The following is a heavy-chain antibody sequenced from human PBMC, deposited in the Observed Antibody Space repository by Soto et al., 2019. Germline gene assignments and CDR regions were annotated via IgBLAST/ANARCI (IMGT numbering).Heavy chain of an antibody. V-gene: IGHV3-30-3*01. J-gene: IGHJ6*02. CDR1: GFTFSSYA. CDR2: ISYDGSNK. CDR3: ASQTRGVIIAAYSDYGMDV. D-gene: IGHD3-10*01. Sequence: QVQLVESGGGVVQPGRSLRLSCAASGFTFSSYAMHWVRQAPGKGLEWVAVISYDGSNKYYADSVKGRFTIARDNSKNTLYLQMNSLIADDTAGYYCASQTRGVIIAAYSDYGMDVWGQGTTVTVSS.